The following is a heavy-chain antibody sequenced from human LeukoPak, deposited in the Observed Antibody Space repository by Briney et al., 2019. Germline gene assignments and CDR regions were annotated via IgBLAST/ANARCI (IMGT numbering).Heavy chain of an antibody. CDR3: ARDQDTIFGVVTHYY. D-gene: IGHD3-3*01. CDR1: GYTFTSYY. V-gene: IGHV1-18*04. J-gene: IGHJ4*02. Sequence: GASVKVSCKASGYTFTSYYMHWVRQAPGQGLEWMGWISAYNGNTNYAQKLQGRVTMTTDTSTSTAYMELRSLRSDDTAVYYCARDQDTIFGVVTHYYWGQGTLVTVSS. CDR2: ISAYNGNT.